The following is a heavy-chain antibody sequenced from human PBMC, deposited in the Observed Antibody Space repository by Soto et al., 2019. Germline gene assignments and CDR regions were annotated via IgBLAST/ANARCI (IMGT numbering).Heavy chain of an antibody. CDR2: IYPGASDT. V-gene: IGHV5-51*01. CDR1: GYSCSYNW. CDR3: ARQEAHYFDY. J-gene: IGHJ4*02. Sequence: GESLKVSCMSSGYSCSYNWIACVRQMPGKGLEWMGLIYPGASDTRYSPSFQGQVTISVDESINTAYLQWSGLKASDTAMYYCARQEAHYFDYWGQGTLVTVSS.